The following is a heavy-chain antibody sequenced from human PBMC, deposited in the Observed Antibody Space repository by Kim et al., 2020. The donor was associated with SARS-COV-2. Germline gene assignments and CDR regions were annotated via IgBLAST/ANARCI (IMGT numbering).Heavy chain of an antibody. D-gene: IGHD3-9*01. CDR3: ARDRYDILTGYYLPYYYYYGMDV. V-gene: IGHV3-21*01. J-gene: IGHJ6*02. CDR1: GFTFSSYS. Sequence: GGSLRLSCAASGFTFSSYSMNWVRQAPGKGLEWVSSISSSSSYIYYADSVKGRFTISRDNAKNSLYLQMNSLRAEDTAVYYCARDRYDILTGYYLPYYYYYGMDVWGQGTTVTVSS. CDR2: ISSSSSYI.